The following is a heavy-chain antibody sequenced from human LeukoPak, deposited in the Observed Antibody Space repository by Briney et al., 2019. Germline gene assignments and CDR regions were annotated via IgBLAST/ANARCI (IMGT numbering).Heavy chain of an antibody. J-gene: IGHJ4*02. CDR2: IYYSGSA. V-gene: IGHV4-39*02. CDR1: GGSISSSSYY. D-gene: IGHD1-26*01. CDR3: ARPGGSYPYYFDY. Sequence: SETLSLTCTVSGGSISSSSYYWGWIRQPPGKGLEWIVSIYYSGSAYYHPSLKSRVTISVHTSKNHFSLKPSSATAPDTAVYYCARPGGSYPYYFDYWGQGTLVTVSS.